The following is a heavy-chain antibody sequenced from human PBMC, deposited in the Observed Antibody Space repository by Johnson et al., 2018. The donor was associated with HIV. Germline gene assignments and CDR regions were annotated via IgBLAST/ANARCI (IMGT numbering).Heavy chain of an antibody. Sequence: VQLVESGGGVVQPGRSPRLSCVASGFSFSNHAMHWVRQAPGKGPEWVAIISHDGSNKYYADSVKGRFTIFRDNSKNTLYLQTKSLRLEDTAVYYCARDREYGLAWGWALDIWGQGTVVTVSS. J-gene: IGHJ3*02. CDR2: ISHDGSNK. V-gene: IGHV3-30-3*01. D-gene: IGHD6-19*01. CDR1: GFSFSNHA. CDR3: ARDREYGLAWGWALDI.